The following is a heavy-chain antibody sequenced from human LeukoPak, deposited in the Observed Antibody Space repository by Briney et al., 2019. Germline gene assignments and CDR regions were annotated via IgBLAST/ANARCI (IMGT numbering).Heavy chain of an antibody. CDR2: INPSGGST. CDR3: ARVGSMVAGTVDY. D-gene: IGHD6-19*01. V-gene: IGHV1-46*01. Sequence: RASVKVSCRASGYTFTSYYMHWVRQAPGQGLEWMGIINPSGGSTSYAQKFQGRVTMTRDTSTRTVYMELSSLRSEDTAVYYCARVGSMVAGTVDYWGQGTLVTVSS. CDR1: GYTFTSYY. J-gene: IGHJ4*02.